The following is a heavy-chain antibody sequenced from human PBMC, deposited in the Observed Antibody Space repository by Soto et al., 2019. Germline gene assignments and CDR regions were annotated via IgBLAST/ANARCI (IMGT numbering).Heavy chain of an antibody. D-gene: IGHD4-4*01. Sequence: QVQLVQSGAELKKPGASVKVSCKSSGYIFSDYGITWVRQAPGQGLEWMGWISAYNGNTDYAQKFQDRLTLATDTSTSTAYMELRSLRSDDTALYYCARPVTSPDHLDIWGQGTMVTVAS. CDR2: ISAYNGNT. CDR3: ARPVTSPDHLDI. CDR1: GYIFSDYG. V-gene: IGHV1-18*01. J-gene: IGHJ3*02.